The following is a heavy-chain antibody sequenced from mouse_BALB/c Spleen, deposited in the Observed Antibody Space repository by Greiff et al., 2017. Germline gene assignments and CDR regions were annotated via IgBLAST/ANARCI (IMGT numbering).Heavy chain of an antibody. J-gene: IGHJ3*01. CDR1: GYTFTDYW. CDR3: ARSNSAY. Sequence: QVQLKQPGAEVVMPGASVKMSCKASGYTFTDYWMHWVKQRPGQGLEWIGAIDTSDSYTSYNQKFKGKATLTVDESSSTAYMQLSSLTSEDSAVYYCARSNSAYWGQGTLVTVSA. V-gene: IGHV1-69*01. CDR2: IDTSDSYT.